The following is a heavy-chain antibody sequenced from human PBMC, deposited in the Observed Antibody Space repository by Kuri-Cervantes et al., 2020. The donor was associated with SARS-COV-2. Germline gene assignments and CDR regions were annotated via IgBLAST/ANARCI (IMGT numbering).Heavy chain of an antibody. CDR1: GFTVSSNY. Sequence: GGSLRLSCAASGFTVSSNYMSWVRQAPGKGLEWVSVIYSGGSTYYADSVKGRFTISRDNSKNTLYHQMNSLRAEDTAVYYCARAIGYYYYYGMDVWGQGTTVTVSS. J-gene: IGHJ6*02. CDR2: IYSGGST. CDR3: ARAIGYYYYYGMDV. V-gene: IGHV3-53*01. D-gene: IGHD2/OR15-2a*01.